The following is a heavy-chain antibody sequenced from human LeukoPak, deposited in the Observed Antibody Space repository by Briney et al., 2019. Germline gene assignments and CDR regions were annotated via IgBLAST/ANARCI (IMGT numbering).Heavy chain of an antibody. Sequence: KPSETLSLTCTVSGGSISSYYWSWIRQPPGKGLEWIGYIYYSGSTNYNPSLKSRVTISVDTSKNQFSLKLSSVTAADTAVYYCARGYSGPRSQVPFDYWGQGTLATVSS. V-gene: IGHV4-59*08. D-gene: IGHD5-12*01. CDR3: ARGYSGPRSQVPFDY. CDR1: GGSISSYY. CDR2: IYYSGST. J-gene: IGHJ4*02.